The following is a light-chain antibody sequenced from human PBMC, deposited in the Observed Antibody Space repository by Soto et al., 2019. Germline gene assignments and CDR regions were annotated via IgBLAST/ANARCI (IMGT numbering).Light chain of an antibody. CDR2: GVT. Sequence: EIVLTQSPGTLSLSPGERATLPCRASQRFSGTSLAWYQQKPGQAPRLLIYGVTNKDTGIPDMFSGSGSGTAFTLTISSLEPEGFAVYYCHQYDNSLWTFGQGTKVEIK. CDR3: HQYDNSLWT. J-gene: IGKJ1*01. V-gene: IGKV3-20*01. CDR1: QRFSGTS.